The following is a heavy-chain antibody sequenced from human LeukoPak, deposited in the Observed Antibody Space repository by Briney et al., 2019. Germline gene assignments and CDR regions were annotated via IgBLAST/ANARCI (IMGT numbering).Heavy chain of an antibody. Sequence: TGGSLRLSCAASGFTFSSFDMHWVRQPTGQGLEWVSTIGTASDTYYPGSVEGRITLSKDNAKNSLYLQMNSLTAGDTAVYYCARGPPRGKYYYMDVWGKGTTVTVSS. CDR3: ARGPPRGKYYYMDV. D-gene: IGHD1-1*01. CDR1: GFTFSSFD. CDR2: IGTASDT. J-gene: IGHJ6*03. V-gene: IGHV3-13*01.